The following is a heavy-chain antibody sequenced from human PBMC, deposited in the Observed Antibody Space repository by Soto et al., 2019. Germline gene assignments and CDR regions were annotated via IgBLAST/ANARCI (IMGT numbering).Heavy chain of an antibody. J-gene: IGHJ5*02. CDR1: GFTFSSYF. V-gene: IGHV3-30*03. D-gene: IGHD2-21*01. CDR3: AHSLIMGDMHRTFDP. Sequence: SLRLSCAASGFTFSSYFMHWVLHAPGKGLEWVAVISYDGSNKYYADSVKGRFTISRDNSKNTLYLQMTNMDPADTATYYCAHSLIMGDMHRTFDPWGQGTLVTVSS. CDR2: ISYDGSNK.